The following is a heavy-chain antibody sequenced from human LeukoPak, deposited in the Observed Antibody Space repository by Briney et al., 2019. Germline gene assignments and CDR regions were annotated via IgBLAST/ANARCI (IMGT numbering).Heavy chain of an antibody. CDR2: IYTSGST. V-gene: IGHV4-4*07. D-gene: IGHD6-19*01. Sequence: PSETLSLTCTVSGGSISSYYWSWIRQPAGKGLEWIGRIYTSGSTNYNPSLKSRVTMSVDTSKNQFSLKLSSVTAADTAVYYCARDREYSSGWGNWFDPWGQGTLVTVSS. J-gene: IGHJ5*02. CDR3: ARDREYSSGWGNWFDP. CDR1: GGSISSYY.